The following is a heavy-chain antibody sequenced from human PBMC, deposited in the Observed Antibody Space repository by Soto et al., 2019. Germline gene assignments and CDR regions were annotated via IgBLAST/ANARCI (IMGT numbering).Heavy chain of an antibody. V-gene: IGHV1-69*01. CDR3: ARDGWRGIVGATPPFPEWYFDL. J-gene: IGHJ2*01. Sequence: QVQLVQSGAEVKKPGSSVKVSCKASGGTFSSYAISWVRQAPGQGLEWMGGIIPIFGTANYAQKFQGRVTITADESTSTAYMELSSLRSADTAVYYCARDGWRGIVGATPPFPEWYFDLWGRGPLVTVSS. D-gene: IGHD1-26*01. CDR2: IIPIFGTA. CDR1: GGTFSSYA.